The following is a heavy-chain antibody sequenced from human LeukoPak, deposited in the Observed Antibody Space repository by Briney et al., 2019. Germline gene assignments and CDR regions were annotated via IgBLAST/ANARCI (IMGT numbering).Heavy chain of an antibody. Sequence: GGSLRLSCAASGFTFSSYWMHWVRQAPGKGLVWVSRINSDGSSTSYADSVKGRFTISRDNAKNTLYLQMNSLRAEDTAVYYCARDSVLRYFDWLSGDAFDIWGQGTMVTVSS. CDR3: ARDSVLRYFDWLSGDAFDI. J-gene: IGHJ3*02. CDR2: INSDGSST. V-gene: IGHV3-74*01. CDR1: GFTFSSYW. D-gene: IGHD3-9*01.